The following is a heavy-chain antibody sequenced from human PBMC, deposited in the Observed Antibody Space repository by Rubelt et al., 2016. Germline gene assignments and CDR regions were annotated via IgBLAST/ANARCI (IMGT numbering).Heavy chain of an antibody. J-gene: IGHJ6*03. Sequence: QITLKESGPTLVKPTQTLTLTCTFSGFSLSTSGVGVGWIRQPPGKALEWLALIYWDDAKSYSPSLKSRLTITKDTSKNQVVLTMTNRDPVDTATYYCAHSTSSAYYYYYYYMDVWGKGTTVTVSS. CDR2: IYWDDAK. V-gene: IGHV2-5*02. CDR3: AHSTSSAYYYYYYYMDV. CDR1: GFSLSTSGVG.